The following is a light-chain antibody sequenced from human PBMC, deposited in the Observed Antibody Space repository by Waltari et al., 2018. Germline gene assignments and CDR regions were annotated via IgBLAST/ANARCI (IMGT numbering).Light chain of an antibody. V-gene: IGKV3-11*01. CDR1: QSFTSY. CDR3: QQTSTWSPGIT. Sequence: DNVLTQSPATLSLSPGERVTLSCRASQSFTSYLAWCQQKPGQSPRLLIYDASTRATGIPARFSGSVSGTDFTLTISSLEPEDFAVYYCQQTSTWSPGITFGQGTRLEIK. J-gene: IGKJ5*01. CDR2: DAS.